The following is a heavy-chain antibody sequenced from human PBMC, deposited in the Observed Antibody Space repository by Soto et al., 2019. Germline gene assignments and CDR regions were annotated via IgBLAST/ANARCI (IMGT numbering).Heavy chain of an antibody. CDR3: ARGGFGELGYYYYGMDV. V-gene: IGHV3-23*01. Sequence: EVQLLESGGGLVQPGGSLRLSCAASGFTFSNYAMSWVRQTPGKGLEWVSGISGSGVSAYYADSVKGRFTISRDNSKNTLYLQMNSLRAEDTAVYYCARGGFGELGYYYYGMDVWGQGTTVTVSS. D-gene: IGHD3-10*01. J-gene: IGHJ6*02. CDR1: GFTFSNYA. CDR2: ISGSGVSA.